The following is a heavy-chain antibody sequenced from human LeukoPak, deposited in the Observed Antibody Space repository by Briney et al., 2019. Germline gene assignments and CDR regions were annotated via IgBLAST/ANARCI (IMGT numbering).Heavy chain of an antibody. D-gene: IGHD5-24*01. CDR3: ARGARWLQLQTLRGWFDY. CDR2: IYHSGST. J-gene: IGHJ4*02. CDR1: GGPISSSSYY. V-gene: IGHV4-39*07. Sequence: SETLSLTCTVSGGPISSSSYYWGWIWQSPGKGLEWIGSIYHSGSTYYSPSLKSRVTISVDTSKNQFSLKLSSVTAADTAVYYCARGARWLQLQTLRGWFDYWGQGTLVTVSS.